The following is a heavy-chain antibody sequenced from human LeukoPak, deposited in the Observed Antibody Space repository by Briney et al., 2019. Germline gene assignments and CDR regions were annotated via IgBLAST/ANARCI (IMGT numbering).Heavy chain of an antibody. CDR3: ATCSSTSCSDDAFDI. CDR1: GFTFSSYY. CDR2: INPSGGST. V-gene: IGHV1-46*04. J-gene: IGHJ3*02. D-gene: IGHD2-2*01. Sequence: ASLKVSCTASGFTFSSYYMHWVRQAPGQGLEWMGIINPSGGSTSYAEKLQGRVTMTRDTSTSTVYMELSSLRSEDTAVYYCATCSSTSCSDDAFDIWGQGTMVTVSS.